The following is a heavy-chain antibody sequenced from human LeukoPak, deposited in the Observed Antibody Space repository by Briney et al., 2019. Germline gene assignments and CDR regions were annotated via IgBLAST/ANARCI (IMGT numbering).Heavy chain of an antibody. V-gene: IGHV4-34*01. CDR1: GGSFSGYY. CDR2: INHSGST. CDR3: ARLCAGGGFDP. D-gene: IGHD1-26*01. Sequence: SETLSLTCAVYGGSFSGYYWSWIRQPPGKGLEWIGEINHSGSTNYNPSLKSRVTISVDTSKNQFSLKLSSVTAADTAVYYCARLCAGGGFDPWGQGTLVTVSS. J-gene: IGHJ5*02.